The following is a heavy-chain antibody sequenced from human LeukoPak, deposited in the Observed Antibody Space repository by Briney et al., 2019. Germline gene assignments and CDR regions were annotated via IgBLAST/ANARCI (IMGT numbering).Heavy chain of an antibody. Sequence: ASVKVSCKASGYTFTSYDINWVRQATGQGLEWMGWMNPNRGNTAFAQKFQGRVTMTRNTSISTAYMELSSLRSEDTAVYYCARGLRNAKYYDILTGYSNRGYYYYMDVWGKGTTVTISS. D-gene: IGHD3-9*01. CDR3: ARGLRNAKYYDILTGYSNRGYYYYMDV. CDR2: MNPNRGNT. V-gene: IGHV1-8*01. CDR1: GYTFTSYD. J-gene: IGHJ6*03.